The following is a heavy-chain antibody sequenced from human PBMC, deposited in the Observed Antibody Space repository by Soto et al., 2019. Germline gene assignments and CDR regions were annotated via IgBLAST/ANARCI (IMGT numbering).Heavy chain of an antibody. J-gene: IGHJ4*02. CDR1: GFSFSTYW. CDR3: SQTWV. V-gene: IGHV3-7*01. Sequence: EVQMVASGGGLVQPGGSLRLSCAASGFSFSTYWMYWVRQAPEKVLEWVDNVNEDGTEKNYVDSVKGRFTKSRDNAKNSLYLQMNSLRAEDTAGYYCSQTWVGGQGTLVTVSS. D-gene: IGHD1-26*01. CDR2: VNEDGTEK.